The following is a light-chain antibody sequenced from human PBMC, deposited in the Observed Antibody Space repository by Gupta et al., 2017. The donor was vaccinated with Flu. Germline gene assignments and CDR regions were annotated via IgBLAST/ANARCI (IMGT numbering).Light chain of an antibody. CDR2: DAS. Sequence: EIVLTQSPGTLSLSPGERATLSCRASESIISNYLVWYQHKSGQAPRLLIYDASNRATGIPDRFSGTGSGTDFTLTISRLEPEDFAVFYCQQYASAPYSFGQGTNLDIK. V-gene: IGKV3-20*01. J-gene: IGKJ2*03. CDR3: QQYASAPYS. CDR1: ESIISNY.